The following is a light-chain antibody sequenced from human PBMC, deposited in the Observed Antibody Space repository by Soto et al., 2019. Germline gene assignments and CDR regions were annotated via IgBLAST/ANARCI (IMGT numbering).Light chain of an antibody. CDR3: SSYTSSSTLYV. Sequence: QSALTQPASVSGSPGQSITISCTGTSSDVGGYNYVSWYQQHPDKAPKLMIYAVSNRPSGVSNRFSGSKSGNTASLTISGLQAEDEADYYCSSYTSSSTLYVFGTGTKVTVL. CDR2: AVS. V-gene: IGLV2-14*01. J-gene: IGLJ1*01. CDR1: SSDVGGYNY.